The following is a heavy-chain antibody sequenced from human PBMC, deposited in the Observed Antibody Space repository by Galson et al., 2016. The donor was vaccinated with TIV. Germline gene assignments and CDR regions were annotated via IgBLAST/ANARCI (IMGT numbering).Heavy chain of an antibody. Sequence: VSGGSISSTSYYWGWIRQPPGKGLEWIGNIYYSGSAYYNPSLKSRVTISVDTSKNQFSLKLSSVTAADTAVYYCATYCSSTTCLFDPWGQGTLVTVSS. J-gene: IGHJ5*02. V-gene: IGHV4-39*01. CDR2: IYYSGSA. CDR3: ATYCSSTTCLFDP. D-gene: IGHD2-2*01. CDR1: GGSISSTSYY.